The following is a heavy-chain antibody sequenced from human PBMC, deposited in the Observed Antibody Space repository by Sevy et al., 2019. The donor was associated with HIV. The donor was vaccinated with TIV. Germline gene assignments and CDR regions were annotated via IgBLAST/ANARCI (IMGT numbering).Heavy chain of an antibody. CDR2: IKSESDGGTV. D-gene: IGHD2-21*01. CDR3: AKPHIVLGAMDV. CDR1: GLDFKEAW. Sequence: GGSLRLSCVVSGLDFKEAWMTWVRQAPGKGLEWVGRIKSESDGGTVDYAAPVKGRFPISRDDSRNTLFLEMDSLKPEDTAVYYCAKPHIVLGAMDVWGQGTTVTVSS. V-gene: IGHV3-15*01. J-gene: IGHJ6*02.